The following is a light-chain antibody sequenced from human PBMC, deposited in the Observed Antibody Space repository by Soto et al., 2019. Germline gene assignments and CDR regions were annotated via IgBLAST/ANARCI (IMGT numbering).Light chain of an antibody. Sequence: EIVLTQSPGTLSLSPGERATLSCRASQSVSNNYLAWYQQKPGQAPRLLIYGASNRATGIPDRFSGSGSGTEFTLTISRLQSEDFAVYYCQKYNNWPPITVGQGTRLEI. V-gene: IGKV3-15*01. CDR1: QSVSNN. CDR2: GAS. CDR3: QKYNNWPPIT. J-gene: IGKJ5*01.